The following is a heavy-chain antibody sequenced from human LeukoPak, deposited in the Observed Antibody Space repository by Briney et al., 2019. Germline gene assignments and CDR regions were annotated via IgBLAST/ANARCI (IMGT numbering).Heavy chain of an antibody. V-gene: IGHV3-23*01. Sequence: GGSLTLSCVASGFTLRSYALMWVRQAPGKGLEWVSGISGSGVNSYFADSVKGRFTVSRDNAKNTLYLQMNSLRAEDTAVYYCAREEAIDVHFYLWGRGTLVTVSS. CDR1: GFTLRSYA. J-gene: IGHJ2*01. CDR3: AREEAIDVHFYL. D-gene: IGHD3-22*01. CDR2: ISGSGVNS.